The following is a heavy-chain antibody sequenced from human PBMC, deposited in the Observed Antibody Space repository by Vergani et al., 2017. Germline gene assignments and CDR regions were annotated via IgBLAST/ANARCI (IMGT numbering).Heavy chain of an antibody. V-gene: IGHV3-30*18. D-gene: IGHD1-26*01. CDR3: ANGGREVVGDGPYSYYMDL. Sequence: QVQLVESGGGVVQPGRSLRLSCAASGFTFSSFGMHWVRQAPGKGLEWVAVISYDGSNKYYADSVKGRFTISRDNSKNTLYLQMNSLRAEDTAVYYCANGGREVVGDGPYSYYMDLWGKGTTVTVSS. CDR1: GFTFSSFG. J-gene: IGHJ6*03. CDR2: ISYDGSNK.